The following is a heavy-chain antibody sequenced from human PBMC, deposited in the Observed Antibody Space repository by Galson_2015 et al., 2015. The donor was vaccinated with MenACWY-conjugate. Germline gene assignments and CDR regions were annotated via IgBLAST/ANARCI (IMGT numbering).Heavy chain of an antibody. D-gene: IGHD2-15*01. J-gene: IGHJ5*02. CDR1: GFTVSSNY. V-gene: IGHV3-53*01. CDR3: VKDRGDIVAAVPANWFDP. Sequence: SLRLSCAATGFTVSSNYMSWVRQAPGKGLECVSVIYSGGSTYYTDSVKGRFTISRDNSKNTVHLQMNSLRVEDTAVYYCVKDRGDIVAAVPANWFDPWGQG. CDR2: IYSGGST.